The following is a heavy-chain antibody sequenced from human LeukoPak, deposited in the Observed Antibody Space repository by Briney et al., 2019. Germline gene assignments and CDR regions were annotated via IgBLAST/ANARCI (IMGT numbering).Heavy chain of an antibody. CDR1: GFTFSSYA. V-gene: IGHV3-23*01. CDR2: ISGSGGST. J-gene: IGHJ5*02. D-gene: IGHD2-2*02. Sequence: GGSLRLSCAASGFTFSSYAMSWVRQAPGKGLEWVSAISGSGGSTYYADSVKGRFTISRDNSKNTLYLQMNSLRAEDTAVYYCAKVGVPAAIRLYWFDPWGQGTLVTVSS. CDR3: AKVGVPAAIRLYWFDP.